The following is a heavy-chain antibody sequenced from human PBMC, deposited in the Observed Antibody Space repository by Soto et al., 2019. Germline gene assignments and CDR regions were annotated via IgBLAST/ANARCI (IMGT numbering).Heavy chain of an antibody. J-gene: IGHJ2*01. CDR2: TRNKANSYTT. CDR3: ARETVAYSSSKWYFDL. V-gene: IGHV3-72*01. Sequence: GSLRLSCAASGFTFSDHYMDWVRQAPGKGLEWVGRTRNKANSYTTEYAASVKGRFTISRDDSKNSLYLQMNSLKTEDTAVYYCARETVAYSSSKWYFDLWGRGTLVTVSS. D-gene: IGHD6-6*01. CDR1: GFTFSDHY.